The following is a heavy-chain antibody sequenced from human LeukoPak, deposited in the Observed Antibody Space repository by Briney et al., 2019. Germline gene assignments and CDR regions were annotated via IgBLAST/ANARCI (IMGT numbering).Heavy chain of an antibody. V-gene: IGHV3-21*01. Sequence: GGSLRLSCAASGFTFSSYSMNWVRQAPGKGLDWVSSISSSSSYIYYADSVKGRFTISRDNAKNSLYLQMNSLRAEDTAVYYCARRTVTTDDAFDIWGQGTMVTVSS. J-gene: IGHJ3*02. CDR1: GFTFSSYS. D-gene: IGHD4-11*01. CDR3: ARRTVTTDDAFDI. CDR2: ISSSSSYI.